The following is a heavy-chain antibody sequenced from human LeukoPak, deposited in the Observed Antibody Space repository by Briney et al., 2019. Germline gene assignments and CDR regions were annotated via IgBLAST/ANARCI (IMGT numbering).Heavy chain of an antibody. Sequence: GGSLRLSCAASGFTFSSYAMSWVRQAPGKGLEWVSAISGSGGSTYYADSVKGRFTISRDNSKNTLYLQMNCLRAEDTAVYYCAKDITHIVSVSVVDYWGQGTLVTVSS. CDR3: AKDITHIVSVSVVDY. CDR2: ISGSGGST. CDR1: GFTFSSYA. J-gene: IGHJ4*02. D-gene: IGHD2-21*01. V-gene: IGHV3-23*01.